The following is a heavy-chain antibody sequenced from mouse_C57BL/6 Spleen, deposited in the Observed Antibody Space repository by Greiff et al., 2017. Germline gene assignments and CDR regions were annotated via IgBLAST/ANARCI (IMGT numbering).Heavy chain of an antibody. V-gene: IGHV7-3*01. CDR3: ARYGGRNCDY. CDR1: GFTFTDYY. Sequence: EVKLVESGGGLVQPGGSLSLSCAASGFTFTDYYMSWVRQPPGKALEWLGFIRNKANGYTTEYSASVKGRFTISRDNSQSILYLQMNALRAEDSATYYCARYGGRNCDYWGQGTTLTVSS. J-gene: IGHJ2*01. CDR2: IRNKANGYTT.